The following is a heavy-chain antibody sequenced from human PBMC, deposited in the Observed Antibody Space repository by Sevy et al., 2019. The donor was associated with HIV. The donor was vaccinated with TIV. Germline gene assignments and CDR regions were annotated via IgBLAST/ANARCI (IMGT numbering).Heavy chain of an antibody. D-gene: IGHD3-22*01. CDR3: ARDKILSADSSGYDY. Sequence: ASVKVSCKASGYTFTSYGISWVRQAPGQGLEWMGWISAYNGNTNYAQTLQGRVTMTTDTSTSTAYMELRSLRSDDTAVYYCARDKILSADSSGYDYWGQGTLVTVSS. CDR1: GYTFTSYG. CDR2: ISAYNGNT. J-gene: IGHJ4*02. V-gene: IGHV1-18*01.